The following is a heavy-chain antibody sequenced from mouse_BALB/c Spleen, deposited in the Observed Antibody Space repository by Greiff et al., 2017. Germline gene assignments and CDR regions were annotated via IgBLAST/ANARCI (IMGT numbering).Heavy chain of an antibody. CDR1: GFTFTDYY. CDR3: ARDGLYYGVGSYYFDY. V-gene: IGHV7-3*02. J-gene: IGHJ2*01. CDR2: IRNKANGYTT. D-gene: IGHD2-13*01. Sequence: EVQVVESGGGLVQPGGSLRLSCATSGFTFTDYYMSWVRQPPGKALEWLGFIRNKANGYTTEYSASVKGRFTISRDNSQSILYLQMNTLRAEDSATYYCARDGLYYGVGSYYFDYWGQGTTLTVSS.